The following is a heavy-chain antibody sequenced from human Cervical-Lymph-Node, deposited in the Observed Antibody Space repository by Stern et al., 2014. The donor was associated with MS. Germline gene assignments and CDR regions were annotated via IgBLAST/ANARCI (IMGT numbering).Heavy chain of an antibody. D-gene: IGHD1-26*01. V-gene: IGHV3-74*01. CDR3: ARDLSGRDDS. CDR2: INEDGSTT. Sequence: EVPLVESGGGLVQPGGSLRLSCADSEFTFRTYWMHWVRQVPGKELMWVSRINEDGSTTNYADSVKGRFTISRDNGRNTLYLQMNSLRAEDTAVYYCARDLSGRDDSWGQGTLVTVSS. CDR1: EFTFRTYW. J-gene: IGHJ4*02.